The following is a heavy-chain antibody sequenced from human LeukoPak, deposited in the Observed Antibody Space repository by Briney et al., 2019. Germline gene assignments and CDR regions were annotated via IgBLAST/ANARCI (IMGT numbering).Heavy chain of an antibody. CDR2: ISISSSII. CDR1: GFTFSSYS. V-gene: IGHV3-48*01. Sequence: GGSLRLSCAASGFTFSSYSMNWVRQAPGKGLEWVSYISISSSIIYYADSVKGRFTISRDNAKNSLYLQMNSLRAEDTAVYYCARVNYGDYLPSFDYWGQGTLVTVSS. CDR3: ARVNYGDYLPSFDY. J-gene: IGHJ4*02. D-gene: IGHD4-17*01.